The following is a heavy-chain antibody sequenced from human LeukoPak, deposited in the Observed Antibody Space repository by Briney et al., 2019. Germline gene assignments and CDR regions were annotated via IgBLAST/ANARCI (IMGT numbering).Heavy chain of an antibody. CDR2: IYYSGAT. V-gene: IGHV4-38-2*01. CDR3: ARLGYSGSYYRGWYFDL. J-gene: IGHJ2*01. Sequence: SQTLSLTCAVAGHSISNGYNWGWIRQPPGKGLEWIGSIYYSGATHYNPSLKSRVTISVDTSKNQLSLTLNSVTAADTAVYYCARLGYSGSYYRGWYFDLGGRGTLVTVSS. D-gene: IGHD1-26*01. CDR1: GHSISNGYN.